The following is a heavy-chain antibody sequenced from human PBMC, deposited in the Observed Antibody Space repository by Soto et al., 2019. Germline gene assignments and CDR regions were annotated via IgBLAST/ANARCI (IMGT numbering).Heavy chain of an antibody. Sequence: GGSLRLSCSVSRFIFRTYAMDWVRQTPGKGLEFVSGISNNGGTTYYADSVKDRFTISRDNSKNTLYLQMNSLRAEDTAVYYCAKDTYYYDRSGYYTYDYWGQGTQVTVSS. CDR2: ISNNGGTT. V-gene: IGHV3-64*04. D-gene: IGHD3-22*01. CDR1: RFIFRTYA. J-gene: IGHJ4*02. CDR3: AKDTYYYDRSGYYTYDY.